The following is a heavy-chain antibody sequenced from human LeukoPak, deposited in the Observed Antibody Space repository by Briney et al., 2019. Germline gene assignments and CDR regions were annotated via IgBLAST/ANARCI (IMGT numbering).Heavy chain of an antibody. J-gene: IGHJ4*02. CDR3: ARVGYGGSYSALGY. Sequence: SETLSLTCTVSGGSISSYYWSWIRQPPGKGMEWIGYIYYSGSTNYNPSLKSRVTISVDTSKNQFSLKLSSVTAADTAVYYCARVGYGGSYSALGYWGQGTLVTVSS. D-gene: IGHD1-26*01. CDR1: GGSISSYY. CDR2: IYYSGST. V-gene: IGHV4-59*01.